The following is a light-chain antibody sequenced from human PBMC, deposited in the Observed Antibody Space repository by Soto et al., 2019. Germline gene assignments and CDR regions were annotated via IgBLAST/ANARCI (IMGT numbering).Light chain of an antibody. CDR3: QQLNSYPLT. V-gene: IGKV1-9*01. CDR2: AAS. Sequence: DIQLTPSPSFLSASVGDRVTITCRASQGISSYLAWYQQKPGKAPKLLIYAASTLQSGVPSRFSVSGSGTEFTLTISSLQPEDFATYYCQQLNSYPLTFGGGTKVEIK. J-gene: IGKJ4*01. CDR1: QGISSY.